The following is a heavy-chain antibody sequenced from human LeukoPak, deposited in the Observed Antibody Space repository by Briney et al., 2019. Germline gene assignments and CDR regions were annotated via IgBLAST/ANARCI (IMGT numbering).Heavy chain of an antibody. J-gene: IGHJ3*02. D-gene: IGHD3-10*01. CDR1: RFTFSDYY. CDR3: ARGYGIYAFDM. CDR2: ISSSGNTI. V-gene: IGHV3-11*01. Sequence: PGGSLRLSCAASRFTFSDYYISWIRQAPGKGLEWVSYISSSGNTIYYADSVKGRFTISRDNAKNSLYLQMNSLRAGDTVVYYCARGYGIYAFDMWGQGTMVTVSS.